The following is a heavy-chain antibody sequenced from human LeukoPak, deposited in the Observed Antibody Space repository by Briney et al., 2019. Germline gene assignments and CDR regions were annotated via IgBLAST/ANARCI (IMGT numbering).Heavy chain of an antibody. Sequence: ASVKVSCKASGYTFTSYDINWVRQATGQGLEWMGWMNPNSGNTGYAQKFQGRVTMTRNTSISTAYMELSSLRSEDTAVYYCARGWYMPRERKKNWFDPWGQGTLVTVSS. D-gene: IGHD2-8*01. CDR1: GYTFTSYD. V-gene: IGHV1-8*01. J-gene: IGHJ5*02. CDR2: MNPNSGNT. CDR3: ARGWYMPRERKKNWFDP.